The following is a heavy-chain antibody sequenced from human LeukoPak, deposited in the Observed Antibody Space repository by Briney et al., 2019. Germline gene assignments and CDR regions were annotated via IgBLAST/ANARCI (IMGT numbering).Heavy chain of an antibody. CDR3: VEVPYFDSSGYHGY. V-gene: IGHV3-30*02. J-gene: IGHJ4*02. Sequence: GGSLRLSCAASEFTFSNYAMHWVRQAPGKGLEWVAFIRYDGSHKDYADSVKGRFTISRDNSKNTLYLQMNRLRAEDTAIYYCVEVPYFDSSGYHGYWGQGTLVTVSS. CDR2: IRYDGSHK. D-gene: IGHD3-22*01. CDR1: EFTFSNYA.